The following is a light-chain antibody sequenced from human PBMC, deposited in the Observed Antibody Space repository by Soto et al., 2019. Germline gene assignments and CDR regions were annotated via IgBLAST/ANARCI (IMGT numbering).Light chain of an antibody. CDR2: KAS. J-gene: IGKJ1*01. V-gene: IGKV1-5*03. Sequence: DIQMTQSPSTLSASVGDRVTITCRASQSVNSWLAWYQQKPWKAPKLLIYKASNLENGVPSRFSGSGSGTEFTLTISGLQPDDFASYYCQQYNNYSGTFGQGTKVEIK. CDR1: QSVNSW. CDR3: QQYNNYSGT.